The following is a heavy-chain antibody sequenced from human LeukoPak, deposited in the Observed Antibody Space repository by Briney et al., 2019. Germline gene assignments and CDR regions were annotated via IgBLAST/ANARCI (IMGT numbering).Heavy chain of an antibody. D-gene: IGHD3-10*02. CDR1: GFTFSGYW. CDR2: IRQDGSQK. J-gene: IGHJ6*04. V-gene: IGHV3-7*01. CDR3: AELGITMIGGV. Sequence: GGSLRLSCVASGFTFSGYWMSWVRQAPGKGLEWVATIRQDGSQKYYVDSVKGRFTISRDNAKNSLYLQMNSLRAEDTAVYYCAELGITMIGGVWGKGTTVTISS.